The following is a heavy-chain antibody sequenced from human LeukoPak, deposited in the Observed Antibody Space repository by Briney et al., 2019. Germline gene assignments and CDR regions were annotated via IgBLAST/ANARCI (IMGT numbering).Heavy chain of an antibody. Sequence: SETLSLTCAVYGGSFSGYYWSWIRQPPGKGLEWIREINHSGSTNYNPSLKSRVTISVDTSKNQFSLKLSSVTAADTAVYYCARRPGGTIFGVVIMMAYYFDYWGQGTLVTVSS. D-gene: IGHD3-3*01. J-gene: IGHJ4*02. CDR1: GGSFSGYY. CDR2: INHSGST. V-gene: IGHV4-34*01. CDR3: ARRPGGTIFGVVIMMAYYFDY.